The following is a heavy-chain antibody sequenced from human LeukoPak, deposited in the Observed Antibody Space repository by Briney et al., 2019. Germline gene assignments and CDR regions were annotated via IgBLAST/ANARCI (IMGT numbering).Heavy chain of an antibody. D-gene: IGHD2-2*02. CDR2: ISYDGSNK. V-gene: IGHV3-30*03. CDR1: GFTFSSYG. Sequence: PGGSLRLSCAASGFTFSSYGMPWVRQAPGKGLEWVAVISYDGSNKYYADSVKGRFTISRDNSKNTLYLQMNSLRAEDTAVYYCAREVIVVVPAAIHYWFDPWGQGTLVTVSS. CDR3: AREVIVVVPAAIHYWFDP. J-gene: IGHJ5*02.